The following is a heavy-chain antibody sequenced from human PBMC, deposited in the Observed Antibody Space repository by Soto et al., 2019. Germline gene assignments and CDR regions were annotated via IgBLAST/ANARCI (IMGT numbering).Heavy chain of an antibody. J-gene: IGHJ5*02. CDR1: GYPFSDNQ. V-gene: IGHV1-2*02. CDR2: INPKSDDT. D-gene: IGHD4-4*01. CDR3: ARKHSLDYIRWGLDP. Sequence: ASVKVSCKASGYPFSDNQIHWLRRAPGQGLEWIGRINPKSDDTNYAQKFQGRVTMTRDTSIDTAYLELTCLTSDDTATYYCARKHSLDYIRWGLDPWGQGTLVTVSS.